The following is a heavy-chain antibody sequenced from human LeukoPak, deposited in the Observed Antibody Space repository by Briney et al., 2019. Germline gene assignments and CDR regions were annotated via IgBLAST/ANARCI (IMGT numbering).Heavy chain of an antibody. V-gene: IGHV3-21*01. CDR1: GFTFSSYG. D-gene: IGHD4/OR15-4a*01. J-gene: IGHJ4*02. CDR3: ARAANPGNFDY. CDR2: ISSSSSYI. Sequence: GGSLRLSCAASGFTFSSYGMNWVRQAPGKGLEWVSSISSSSSYIYYADSVKGRFTISRDNAKNSLYLQMNSLRAEDTAVYYCARAANPGNFDYWGQGTLVTVSS.